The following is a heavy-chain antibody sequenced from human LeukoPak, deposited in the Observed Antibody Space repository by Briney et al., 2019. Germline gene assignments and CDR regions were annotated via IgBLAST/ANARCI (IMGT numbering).Heavy chain of an antibody. D-gene: IGHD3-3*01. CDR1: GFTFRSYA. V-gene: IGHV3-30*04. CDR2: ISYDGSNK. CDR3: AKEFLGYGSLIKRIHKDY. Sequence: PGGSLRLSCAASGFTFRSYAMHWVRQAPGRGLEWVALISYDGSNKYYADSVKGRFTISRDNSKNTLYLQMNSLRAEDTAVYYCAKEFLGYGSLIKRIHKDYWGQGTLVTVSS. J-gene: IGHJ4*02.